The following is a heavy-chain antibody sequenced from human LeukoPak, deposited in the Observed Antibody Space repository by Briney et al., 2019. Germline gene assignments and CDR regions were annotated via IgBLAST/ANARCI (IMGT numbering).Heavy chain of an antibody. J-gene: IGHJ1*01. Sequence: ASVKVSCKASGYTFTSYGISWVRQAPGQGLEWMGWISAYNGNTNYAQKLQGRVTMTTDTSTSTAYMELRSLRSDDTAVYYCVGEAFVVVPAAPGAEYFQHWGQGTLVTVSS. CDR1: GYTFTSYG. V-gene: IGHV1-18*01. CDR3: VGEAFVVVPAAPGAEYFQH. D-gene: IGHD2-2*01. CDR2: ISAYNGNT.